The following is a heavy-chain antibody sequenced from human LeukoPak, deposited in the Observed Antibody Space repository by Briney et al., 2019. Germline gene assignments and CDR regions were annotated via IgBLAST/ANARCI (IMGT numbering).Heavy chain of an antibody. D-gene: IGHD1-26*01. CDR3: ASVGRWWELLSTDY. V-gene: IGHV3-21*01. J-gene: IGHJ4*02. Sequence: PGGSLRLSCAASGFTFSSYSMNWVRQAPGKGLEWVSSISSSSSYIYYADSVKGRFTISRDNAKNSLYLQMNSLRAEDTAVYYCASVGRWWELLSTDYWGQGTLVTVSS. CDR1: GFTFSSYS. CDR2: ISSSSSYI.